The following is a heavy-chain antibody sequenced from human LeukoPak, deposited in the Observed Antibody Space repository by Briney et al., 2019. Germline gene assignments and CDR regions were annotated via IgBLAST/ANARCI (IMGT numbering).Heavy chain of an antibody. CDR3: ARDHVVVPAALESDP. CDR2: IYHSGST. CDR1: GYSISSGYY. Sequence: SETLSLICTVSGYSISSGYYWGWIRQPPGKGLEWIGSIYHSGSTYYNPSLKSRVTISVDTSKNQFSLKLSSVTAADTAVYYCARDHVVVPAALESDPWGQGTLVTVSS. D-gene: IGHD2-2*01. V-gene: IGHV4-38-2*02. J-gene: IGHJ5*02.